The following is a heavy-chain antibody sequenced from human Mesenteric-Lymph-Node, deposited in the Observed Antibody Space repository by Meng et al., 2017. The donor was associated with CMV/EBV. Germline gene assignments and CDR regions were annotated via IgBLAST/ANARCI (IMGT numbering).Heavy chain of an antibody. CDR2: IYYSGTT. D-gene: IGHD3-10*01. V-gene: IGHV4-4*02. Sequence: SGDSIRSTYWWSWVRQPPGKGLEWIGEIYYSGTTNYNPSLKSRVTLSVDKSKNHFSLKLTSVTAADTAVYYCARDNGSGSALSYFRDRGQGTLVTVSS. J-gene: IGHJ1*01. CDR1: GDSIRSTYW. CDR3: ARDNGSGSALSYFRD.